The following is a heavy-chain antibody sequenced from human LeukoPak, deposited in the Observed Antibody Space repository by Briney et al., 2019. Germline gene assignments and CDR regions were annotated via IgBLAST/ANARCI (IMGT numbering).Heavy chain of an antibody. V-gene: IGHV3-15*01. Sequence: GGSLRLSCAASGFTFRNAWMNWVRQSPGKGLEWVGRIKSIIDGGTTDYATPVKGRFTISRDDSKSTLYLQMNSLKTEDTAVYYCTTETYYFGAGSYHYAFDIWGQGTMVTVSS. CDR3: TTETYYFGAGSYHYAFDI. J-gene: IGHJ3*02. CDR1: GFTFRNAW. D-gene: IGHD3-10*01. CDR2: IKSIIDGGTT.